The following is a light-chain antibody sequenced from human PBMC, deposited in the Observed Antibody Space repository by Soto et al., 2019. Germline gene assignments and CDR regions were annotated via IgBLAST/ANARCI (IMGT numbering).Light chain of an antibody. CDR2: DAS. CDR3: QQYGSPGT. Sequence: EIVLTQSPAPLSLSPGERATLSCRASQSVSGYLAWYPQKPGQAPRLLIYDASNRATGIPDRFSGSGSGTDFTLTISRLEPEDFAVDYCQQYGSPGTFGQGTKVDIK. CDR1: QSVSGY. J-gene: IGKJ1*01. V-gene: IGKV3-11*01.